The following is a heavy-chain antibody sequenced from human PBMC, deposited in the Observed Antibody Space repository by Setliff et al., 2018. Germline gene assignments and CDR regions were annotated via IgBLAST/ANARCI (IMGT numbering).Heavy chain of an antibody. J-gene: IGHJ6*02. CDR2: IYYSGST. CDR3: AREHGYSYGQTYYYYGMDV. V-gene: IGHV4-39*07. Sequence: PSETLSLTCTVSGGSISSSSYYWGWIRQPPGKGLEWIGSIYYSGSTYYNPSLKSRVTISVDPSKNQFSLRVTSVTAADTAVYYCAREHGYSYGQTYYYYGMDVWGQGTTVTVSS. CDR1: GGSISSSSYY. D-gene: IGHD5-18*01.